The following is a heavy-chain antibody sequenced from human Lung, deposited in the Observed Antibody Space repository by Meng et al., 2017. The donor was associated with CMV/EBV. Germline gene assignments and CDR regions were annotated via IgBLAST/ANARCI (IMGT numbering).Heavy chain of an antibody. Sequence: ASXXVSXKASDYTFSSYGISWVRQAPGQGLEWMGWISGYNGNTNYAQRLQGRVTMTTDTSTSTAYMELRSLRFDDTAVYYCARDRAMGSSWFDPWGQGNXV. V-gene: IGHV1-18*01. CDR1: DYTFSSYG. J-gene: IGHJ5*02. CDR3: ARDRAMGSSWFDP. CDR2: ISGYNGNT. D-gene: IGHD2-2*01.